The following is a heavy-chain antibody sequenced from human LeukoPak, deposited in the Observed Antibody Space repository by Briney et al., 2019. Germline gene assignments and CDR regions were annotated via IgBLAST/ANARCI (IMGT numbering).Heavy chain of an antibody. J-gene: IGHJ3*02. V-gene: IGHV4-39*07. CDR2: IYYSGST. CDR3: ARASSGWYYDTFDI. CDR1: GGSISSSSYY. D-gene: IGHD6-19*01. Sequence: SETLSLTCTVSGGSISSSSYYWGWIRQPPGKGLEWIGSIYYSGSTYYNPSLKSRVTISVDTSKNQFSLKLSSVTAADTAVYYCARASSGWYYDTFDIWGQGTMVTVSS.